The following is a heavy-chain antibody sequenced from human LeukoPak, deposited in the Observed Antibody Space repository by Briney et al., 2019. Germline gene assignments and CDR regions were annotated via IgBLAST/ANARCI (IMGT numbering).Heavy chain of an antibody. Sequence: SETLSLTCAVYGGSFSGHYWNWIRQPPGKGLEWIGEINHSGSTNYNPSLKSRVTISVDTSKNQFSLKLSSVTAADTAVYYCARGLMTTVTTTPFYYYYYMDVWGKGTTVTGSS. CDR2: INHSGST. D-gene: IGHD4-17*01. CDR1: GGSFSGHY. J-gene: IGHJ6*03. CDR3: ARGLMTTVTTTPFYYYYYMDV. V-gene: IGHV4-34*01.